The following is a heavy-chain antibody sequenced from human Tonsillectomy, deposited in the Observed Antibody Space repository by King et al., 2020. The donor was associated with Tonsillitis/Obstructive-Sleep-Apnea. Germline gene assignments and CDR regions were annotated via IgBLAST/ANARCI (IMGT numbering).Heavy chain of an antibody. D-gene: IGHD3-10*01. Sequence: QLQESGPGLVKPSETLSLTCTVSGGSISSYYWSWIRQPPGKGLEWIGYIYYSGSTNYNPSLKSRVTISVDTSKNQFSLKLSSVTAADTAVYYCARHEFPLHYFDYWGQGTLVTVSS. J-gene: IGHJ4*02. V-gene: IGHV4-59*08. CDR1: GGSISSYY. CDR2: IYYSGST. CDR3: ARHEFPLHYFDY.